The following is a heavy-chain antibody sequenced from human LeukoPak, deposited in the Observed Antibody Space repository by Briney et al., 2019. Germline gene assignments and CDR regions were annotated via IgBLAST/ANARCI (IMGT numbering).Heavy chain of an antibody. CDR3: ARDRGYGTFDY. J-gene: IGHJ4*02. D-gene: IGHD5-12*01. CDR2: ISYDGSNK. CDR1: GFTFSSYA. V-gene: IGHV3-30-3*01. Sequence: GRYLRLPCAASGFTFSSYAMHWVRQAPGKGLEWVAVISYDGSNKYYADSVKGRFTISRDNSKNTLYLQMNSLRAEDTAVYYCARDRGYGTFDYWGQGTLVTVSS.